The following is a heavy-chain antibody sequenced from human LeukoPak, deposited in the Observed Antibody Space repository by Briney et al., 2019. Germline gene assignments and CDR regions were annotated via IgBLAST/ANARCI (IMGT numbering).Heavy chain of an antibody. CDR2: INHSGST. CDR3: ARTYDSFGGGFDY. D-gene: IGHD3-22*01. CDR1: GGSFSGYY. Sequence: SETLSLTCAVYGGSFSGYYWSWIRQPPGKGLEWIGEINHSGSTNYNPSLKSRVTLSVDTSKNQFSLKLSSVTAADTAVYYCARTYDSFGGGFDYWGQGTLVTVSS. J-gene: IGHJ4*02. V-gene: IGHV4-34*01.